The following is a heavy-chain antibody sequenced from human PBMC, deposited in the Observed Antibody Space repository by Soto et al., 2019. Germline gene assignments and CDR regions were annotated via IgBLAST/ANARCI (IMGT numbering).Heavy chain of an antibody. V-gene: IGHV4-59*05. Sequence: SETLSLTCTVSGGSISSYYWSWIRQPPGKGLEWIGTIYYSGRTYYNPSLESRVTISVDTSKNQFSLKMNFVTAADTAVYYCARHSSLGSGYYPWGQGTMVTVSS. CDR3: ARHSSLGSGYYP. J-gene: IGHJ3*01. D-gene: IGHD3-22*01. CDR1: GGSISSYY. CDR2: IYYSGRT.